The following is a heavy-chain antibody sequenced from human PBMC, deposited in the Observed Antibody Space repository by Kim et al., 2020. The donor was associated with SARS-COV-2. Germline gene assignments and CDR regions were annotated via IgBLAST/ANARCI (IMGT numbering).Heavy chain of an antibody. Sequence: GGSLRLSCVASGFTFSYNGMHWVRQAPGKGLEWVAVISNDGGNKYYVDSVKGRFTISRDNSKNTLYLQMNSLRLEDTAVYRCVKDAGTVVRGYESAYGLDDWGQGTTVTVSS. J-gene: IGHJ6*02. D-gene: IGHD3-10*01. CDR3: VKDAGTVVRGYESAYGLDD. CDR1: GFTFSYNG. CDR2: ISNDGGNK. V-gene: IGHV3-30*18.